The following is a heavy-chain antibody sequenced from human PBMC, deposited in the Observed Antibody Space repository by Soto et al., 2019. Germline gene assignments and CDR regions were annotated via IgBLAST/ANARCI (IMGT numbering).Heavy chain of an antibody. CDR2: VGVSGDT. Sequence: EVQLLESGGGLVQPGGSLRLSCAASGFPFSSYAMSWVRQAPGKGLEWVSSVGVSGDTYYADSVEGRFIISRDNSENTVNLQMNSLRADDTAIYYCGKNYYFDNWGQGTLVTVSS. CDR3: GKNYYFDN. V-gene: IGHV3-23*01. J-gene: IGHJ4*02. CDR1: GFPFSSYA.